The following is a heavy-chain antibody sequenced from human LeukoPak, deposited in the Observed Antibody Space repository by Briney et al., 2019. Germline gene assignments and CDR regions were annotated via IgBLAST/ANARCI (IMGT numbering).Heavy chain of an antibody. CDR1: GFTFSSYA. V-gene: IGHV3-23*01. CDR2: ISGSGGST. D-gene: IGHD3-9*01. J-gene: IGHJ3*02. CDR3: AKANILTAKTSWGHAFDI. Sequence: GGSLRLSCAASGFTFSSYAMSWVRQAPGKGLEWVSSISGSGGSTYYADSVKGRFTISRDIAKNTLYLQLNNLRAEDTAVYYCAKANILTAKTSWGHAFDIWGQGTMVTVSS.